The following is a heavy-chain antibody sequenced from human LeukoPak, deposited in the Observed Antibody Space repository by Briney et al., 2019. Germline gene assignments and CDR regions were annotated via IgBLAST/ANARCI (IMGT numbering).Heavy chain of an antibody. V-gene: IGHV3-48*03. J-gene: IGHJ5*02. D-gene: IGHD3-3*01. CDR2: ISVSGSAK. CDR3: ATASYFDFPS. Sequence: GGSLRLSCAASGFTFSRYEMNWVRQAPGKGLEWVSYISVSGSAKNYADSVKGRFTISRDNAKNSLHLQMSSLRAEDTAVYYCATASYFDFPSWGQGTLVTVSS. CDR1: GFTFSRYE.